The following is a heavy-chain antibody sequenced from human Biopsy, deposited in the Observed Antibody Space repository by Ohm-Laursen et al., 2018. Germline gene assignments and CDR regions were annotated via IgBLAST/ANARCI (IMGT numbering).Heavy chain of an antibody. D-gene: IGHD2-15*01. J-gene: IGHJ4*03. Sequence: GASVKVSCKASGYSFTSYGMNWVRQAPGRGLEWVGWISPYFGTTNYTQKLQARVTLSTETSTDTAYMELRSLRYDDTAIYYCVREWLDCAGGTCYSGPLDLWGQGTLITVSS. V-gene: IGHV1-18*01. CDR1: GYSFTSYG. CDR2: ISPYFGTT. CDR3: VREWLDCAGGTCYSGPLDL.